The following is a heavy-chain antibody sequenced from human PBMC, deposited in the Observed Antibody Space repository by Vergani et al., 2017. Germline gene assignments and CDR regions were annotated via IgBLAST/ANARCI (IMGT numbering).Heavy chain of an antibody. CDR1: GFTFSSHS. CDR3: ARVSPTVTTAVVGAFDI. Sequence: EVQLVESGGGLVKPGGSLRLSCAASGFTFSSHSMNWVRQAPGKGLEWVSSISSSSSYIYYADSVKGRFTISRDNAKNSLYLQMNSLRAEDTAVYYCARVSPTVTTAVVGAFDIWGQGTMVTVSS. D-gene: IGHD4-17*01. J-gene: IGHJ3*02. CDR2: ISSSSSYI. V-gene: IGHV3-21*01.